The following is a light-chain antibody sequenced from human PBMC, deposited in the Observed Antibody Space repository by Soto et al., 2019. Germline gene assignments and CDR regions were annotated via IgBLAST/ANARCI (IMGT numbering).Light chain of an antibody. CDR2: TND. CDR1: SSNIGINY. J-gene: IGLJ1*01. CDR3: AVWDDSMSAYV. Sequence: VLTQPPSASGTPGQRVTISCSGSSSNIGINYVYWYQQRPGTAPKLLIYTNDQRPSGVPDRFSGSKSGTSASLAISGLRSEDEGDYYCAVWDDSMSAYVFGTGTKVTVL. V-gene: IGLV1-47*02.